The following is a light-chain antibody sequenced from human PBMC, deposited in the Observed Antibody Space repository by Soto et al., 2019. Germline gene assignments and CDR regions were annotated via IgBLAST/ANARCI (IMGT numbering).Light chain of an antibody. Sequence: DFVMTQAPDSLAVSLGERATINCKSSQSVLYNSNNKNHVGWFQQKPGHPPKLLIYGASFRPSGVPDRFSGSGSGTDFTLTISSLQAEDVAVYYCQQYYSIPFTFGQGTRLEIK. CDR1: QSVLYNSNNKNH. J-gene: IGKJ5*01. V-gene: IGKV4-1*01. CDR3: QQYYSIPFT. CDR2: GAS.